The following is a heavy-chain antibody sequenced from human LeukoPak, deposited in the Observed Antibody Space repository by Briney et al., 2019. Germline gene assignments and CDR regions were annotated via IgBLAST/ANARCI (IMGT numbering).Heavy chain of an antibody. Sequence: GGSLRLSCAASGFTFSRYAMSWVRQAPGKGLEWVSAISGSGGSTYYADSVKGRFTISRDNSKHTLYLQMNSVRAEDTAVYYCAKAEQWLVGNFFDYWGQGTLVTVSS. CDR1: GFTFSRYA. D-gene: IGHD6-19*01. J-gene: IGHJ4*02. V-gene: IGHV3-23*01. CDR3: AKAEQWLVGNFFDY. CDR2: ISGSGGST.